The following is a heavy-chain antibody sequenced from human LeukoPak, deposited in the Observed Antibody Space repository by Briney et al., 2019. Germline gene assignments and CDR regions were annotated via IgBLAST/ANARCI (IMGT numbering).Heavy chain of an antibody. V-gene: IGHV4-30-4*01. D-gene: IGHD3-10*01. CDR2: IYYSGST. J-gene: IGHJ4*02. CDR1: GGAISSGDYY. Sequence: PSETLSLTCTVSGGAISSGDYYWSWIRQPPGKGLEWIGYIYYSGSTYYNPSLKSRVTMSIDTSKNQFSLKLTSVTAADTAVYYCARDPGRFGELSGYWGQGTLVTVSS. CDR3: ARDPGRFGELSGY.